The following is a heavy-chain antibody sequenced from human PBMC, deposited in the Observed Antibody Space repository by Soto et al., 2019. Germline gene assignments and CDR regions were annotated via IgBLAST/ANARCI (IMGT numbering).Heavy chain of an antibody. CDR3: VRDGSKSLRDWFDP. J-gene: IGHJ5*02. CDR1: GGSISKFY. CDR2: VYATGTT. Sequence: SETLSLTCNVSGGSISKFYWAWIRKTAGNGLEWMGRVYATGTTDYNPSLRSRVAMSVDISKKTFSLRLRSVTGADSGVYYCVRDGSKSLRDWFDPWGQGXLVTVSS. V-gene: IGHV4-4*07.